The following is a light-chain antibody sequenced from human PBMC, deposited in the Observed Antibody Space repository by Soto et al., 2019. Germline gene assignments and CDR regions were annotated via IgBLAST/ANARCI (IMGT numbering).Light chain of an antibody. CDR1: SSDVGYDNY. CDR3: TSHTASSTWV. CDR2: EVS. V-gene: IGLV2-14*01. Sequence: QSALTQPASVSGPPGQSITISCTGTSSDVGYDNYVSWFQQHPGKAPKLMIYEVSRRPSGVSNRFSGSKSANTASLTISGLQAEDEADYYCTSHTASSTWVFGGGTKVTVL. J-gene: IGLJ3*02.